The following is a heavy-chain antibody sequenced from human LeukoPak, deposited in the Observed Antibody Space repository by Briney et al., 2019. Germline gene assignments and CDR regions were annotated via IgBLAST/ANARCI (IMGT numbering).Heavy chain of an antibody. CDR3: AKDREYYYGSGSDY. CDR1: GFTFSSYG. V-gene: IGHV3-30*18. D-gene: IGHD3-10*01. CDR2: ISHDRSNK. Sequence: AESLTLSCAASGFTFSSYGMHWVRQALAKGMEWVAVISHDRSNKYYADFVKGRFTISRDNSKNTLYLQMNSLRAEDTAVYYCAKDREYYYGSGSDYWGQGTLVTVSS. J-gene: IGHJ4*02.